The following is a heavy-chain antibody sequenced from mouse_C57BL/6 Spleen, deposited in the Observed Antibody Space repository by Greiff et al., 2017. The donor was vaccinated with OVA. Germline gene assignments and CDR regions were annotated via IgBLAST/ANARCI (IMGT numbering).Heavy chain of an antibody. Sequence: EVQRVESGGDLVKPGGSLKLSCAASGFTFSSYGMSWVRQTPEKRLEWVATISSGGSYTYYPDSVKGRFTISRDNAKNTLYLQMSSLKSEDTAMYYCARRDGYIYAMDYWGQGTSVTVSS. CDR2: ISSGGSYT. V-gene: IGHV5-6*01. J-gene: IGHJ4*01. CDR3: ARRDGYIYAMDY. D-gene: IGHD2-3*01. CDR1: GFTFSSYG.